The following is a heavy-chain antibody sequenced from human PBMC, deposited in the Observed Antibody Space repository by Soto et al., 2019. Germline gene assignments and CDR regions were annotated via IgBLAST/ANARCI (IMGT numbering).Heavy chain of an antibody. J-gene: IGHJ6*02. CDR1: GGSISSSNW. Sequence: QVQLQESGPGLVKPSGTLSLTCAVSGGSISSSNWWSWVRQPPGKGLEWIGEIFHNGNTYSNPSLTGRVTMSVDKSKNQSSLNLNSVPAADTAVYYCASRTYAMDVWGQGTTVTVSS. CDR2: IFHNGNT. V-gene: IGHV4-4*02. CDR3: ASRTYAMDV.